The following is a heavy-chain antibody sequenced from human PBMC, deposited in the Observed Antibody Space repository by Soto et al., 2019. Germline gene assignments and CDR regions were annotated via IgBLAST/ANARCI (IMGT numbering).Heavy chain of an antibody. J-gene: IGHJ4*02. CDR3: TTQTLTTVTFFDY. CDR1: GITFTNAW. D-gene: IGHD4-17*01. V-gene: IGHV3-15*04. Sequence: PGGSLRLSCAASGITFTNAWMSWVRQAPGKGLEWVGRIESKTDGGTTDYAAPVRGRFTISRDDSSNTLCLQMNSLKTEDTAVYYCTTQTLTTVTFFDYWGQGALVTVSS. CDR2: IESKTDGGTT.